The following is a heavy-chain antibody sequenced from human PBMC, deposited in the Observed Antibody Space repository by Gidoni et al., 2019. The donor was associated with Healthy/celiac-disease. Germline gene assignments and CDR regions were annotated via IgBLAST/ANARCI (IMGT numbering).Heavy chain of an antibody. CDR1: AFTFSSYG. CDR2: IWYGGRNK. D-gene: IGHD4-4*01. V-gene: IGHV3-33*01. CDR3: VLSDYSDGMDV. J-gene: IGHJ6*02. Sequence: QVQLVESGGGVVQPGRSLRLSCAASAFTFSSYGMHWVRQAPGKGLAWVAVIWYGGRNKYYADSGKGRFTISRENSKNTRYLQMNGLRAEDTAVYYCVLSDYSDGMDVWGQGTTVTVSS.